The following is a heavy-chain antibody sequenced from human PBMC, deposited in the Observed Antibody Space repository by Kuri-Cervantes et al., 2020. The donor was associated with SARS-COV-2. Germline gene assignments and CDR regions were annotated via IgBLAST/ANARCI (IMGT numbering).Heavy chain of an antibody. Sequence: GESLKISCAASGFSLSRYTMNWVRQAPGKALEWVSSISGSGSYIYYADSMKGRFTISRDNSKNTLYLQMNSLRAEDTAVYYCAKDPKLNDYGDYFDYWGQGTLVTVSS. CDR1: GFSLSRYT. V-gene: IGHV3-21*04. J-gene: IGHJ4*02. CDR2: ISGSGSYI. D-gene: IGHD4-17*01. CDR3: AKDPKLNDYGDYFDY.